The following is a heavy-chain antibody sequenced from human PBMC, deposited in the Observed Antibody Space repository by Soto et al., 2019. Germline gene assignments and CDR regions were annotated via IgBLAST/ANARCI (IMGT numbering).Heavy chain of an antibody. V-gene: IGHV3-30*18. D-gene: IGHD2-21*02. Sequence: QVQLVESGGGVVQPGRSLRLSCAASGFTFSSYGMHWVRQAPGKGLEWVAVISYDGSNKYYADSVKGLFTISRDNSKNTLYLQMNSLRAEATAVYYCAKGQVTVVTPGYFHHWGQGTLVTVSS. J-gene: IGHJ1*01. CDR1: GFTFSSYG. CDR3: AKGQVTVVTPGYFHH. CDR2: ISYDGSNK.